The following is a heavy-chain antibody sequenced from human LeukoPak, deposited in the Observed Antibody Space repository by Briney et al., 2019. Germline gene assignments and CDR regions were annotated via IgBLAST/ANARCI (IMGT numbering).Heavy chain of an antibody. D-gene: IGHD3-10*01. CDR2: ISKSNTYI. V-gene: IGHV3-21*01. Sequence: GGSLRLSCAASGFTFSSYSMNWVRQAPGKGLEWVSSISKSNTYIYYEDSVKCRLTISRDNAENSLYLQKIRLRAEDTDVYYCTRGSQLLWFGELFPPHDWGGQGTLVTVS. J-gene: IGHJ4*02. CDR1: GFTFSSYS. CDR3: TRGSQLLWFGELFPPHDW.